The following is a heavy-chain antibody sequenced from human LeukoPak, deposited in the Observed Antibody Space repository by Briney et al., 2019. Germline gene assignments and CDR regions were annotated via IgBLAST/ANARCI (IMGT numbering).Heavy chain of an antibody. Sequence: ASVKVSCKASGYTFTSYGISWVRQAPGQGLEWMGWISAYNGNTNYAQKLQGRVTMTTDTSTSTAYMELRSLRSDDTAAYYCARRSGDYSGLSYWFDPWGQGTLVTVSS. CDR3: ARRSGDYSGLSYWFDP. D-gene: IGHD4-17*01. J-gene: IGHJ5*02. V-gene: IGHV1-18*01. CDR1: GYTFTSYG. CDR2: ISAYNGNT.